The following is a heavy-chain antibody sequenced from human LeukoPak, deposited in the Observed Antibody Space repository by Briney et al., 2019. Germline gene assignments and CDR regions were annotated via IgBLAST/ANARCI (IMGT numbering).Heavy chain of an antibody. CDR2: ISYDGSNK. D-gene: IGHD6-19*01. CDR1: GFTFSSYG. CDR3: ASAVAGTGGPFDY. V-gene: IGHV3-30*03. J-gene: IGHJ4*02. Sequence: AGGSLRLSCAASGFTFSSYGMHWVRQAPGKGLEWVAVISYDGSNKYYADSVKGRFTISRDNSKNTLYLQMNSRRAEDTAVYYCASAVAGTGGPFDYWGQGTLVTVSS.